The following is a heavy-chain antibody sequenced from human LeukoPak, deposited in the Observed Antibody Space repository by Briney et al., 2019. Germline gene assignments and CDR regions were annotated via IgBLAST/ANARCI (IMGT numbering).Heavy chain of an antibody. Sequence: ASVKVSCKASGYTFTNYGITWVRQAPGQGLEWMGWISGHQGNTKYAQNFQGRVTMTIDTSTSTAYMDLRSLRSDDMAIYFCARSDLATITAGPFEYWGQGTLVAVSS. D-gene: IGHD5-12*01. V-gene: IGHV1-18*03. CDR3: ARSDLATITAGPFEY. CDR1: GYTFTNYG. J-gene: IGHJ4*02. CDR2: ISGHQGNT.